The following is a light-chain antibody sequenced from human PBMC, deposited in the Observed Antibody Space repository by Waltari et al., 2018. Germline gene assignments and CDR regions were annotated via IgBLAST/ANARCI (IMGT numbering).Light chain of an antibody. CDR1: TSNIGIHP. J-gene: IGLJ1*01. CDR3: AAWDDSLNVYV. CDR2: STD. V-gene: IGLV1-44*01. Sequence: QSVLTQAPSASGTTGQRVTISCSGSTSNIGIHPVNWYQQLPGTAPKLLLYSTDQRPSGVPDRFSGSKSGTSASLAISGLQSEDETDYYCAAWDDSLNVYVFGIGTKVTVL.